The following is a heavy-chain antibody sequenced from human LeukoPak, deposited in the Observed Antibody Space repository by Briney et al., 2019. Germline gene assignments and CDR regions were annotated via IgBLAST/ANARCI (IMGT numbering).Heavy chain of an antibody. CDR3: ARRVQSTGVFDY. Sequence: ASVKVSCKASGYTFTGYYMHWVRQAPGQGLEWMGRIKPNNGDTNYAQKFQGRVTMTRDTSINTAYMGLSRLESDDTAVYYCARRVQSTGVFDYWVQGTLVTVSS. J-gene: IGHJ4*02. D-gene: IGHD1-1*01. CDR2: IKPNNGDT. V-gene: IGHV1-2*06. CDR1: GYTFTGYY.